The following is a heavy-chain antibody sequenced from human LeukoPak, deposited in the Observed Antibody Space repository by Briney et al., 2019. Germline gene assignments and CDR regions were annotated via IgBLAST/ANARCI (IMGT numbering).Heavy chain of an antibody. J-gene: IGHJ5*02. CDR1: RGTFSSYA. V-gene: IGHV1-69*05. D-gene: IGHD3-22*01. CDR3: ARATYYYDSSGYFRGVRWFDP. Sequence: SVKVSCKASRGTFSSYAISWVRQAPGQGLEWMGGIISIFGTANYAQKFQGRVTITTDESTSTAYMELSSLRSEDTAVYYCARATYYYDSSGYFRGVRWFDPWGQGTLVTVSS. CDR2: IISIFGTA.